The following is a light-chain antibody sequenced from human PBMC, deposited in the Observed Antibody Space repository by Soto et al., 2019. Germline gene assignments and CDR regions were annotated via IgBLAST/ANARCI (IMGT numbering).Light chain of an antibody. Sequence: EIVMTQSPATLSVSPGERSTLSCRASQSVSSNLAWYQQKPGQAPRHLLYGASTRATGIPARFSGSGSGTEFTLTISSLQSEDYAVYYCQQYNNGPPWTFGQGTKVEIK. V-gene: IGKV3-15*01. J-gene: IGKJ1*01. CDR3: QQYNNGPPWT. CDR1: QSVSSN. CDR2: GAS.